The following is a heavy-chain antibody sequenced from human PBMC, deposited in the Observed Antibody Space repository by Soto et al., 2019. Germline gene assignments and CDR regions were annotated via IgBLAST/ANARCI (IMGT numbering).Heavy chain of an antibody. CDR2: ISYDGSNK. D-gene: IGHD5-12*01. V-gene: IGHV3-30-3*01. CDR3: ARDANRYSGYEVLALDY. Sequence: PGGSLRLSCAASGFTFSSYAMHWVRQAPGKGLEWVAVISYDGSNKYYADSVKGRFTISRDNSKNTLYLQMNSLRAEDTAVYYCARDANRYSGYEVLALDYWGQGTLVTVSS. J-gene: IGHJ4*02. CDR1: GFTFSSYA.